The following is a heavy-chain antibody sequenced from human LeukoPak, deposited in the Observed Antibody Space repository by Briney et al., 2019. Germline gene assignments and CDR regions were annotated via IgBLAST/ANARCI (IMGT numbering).Heavy chain of an antibody. D-gene: IGHD3-22*01. J-gene: IGHJ1*01. CDR2: ITTNGGRT. V-gene: IGHV3-23*01. CDR1: GFTFASYG. CDR3: AIMHGYYDGTGYWVQ. Sequence: GGSLRLSCAASGFTFASYGMSWVRQATGKGLEWVSFITTNGGRTSYADSVEGRFTISRDNPRNTLYMQMNSLRDEDTAVYYCAIMHGYYDGTGYWVQWGQGTLVTVSS.